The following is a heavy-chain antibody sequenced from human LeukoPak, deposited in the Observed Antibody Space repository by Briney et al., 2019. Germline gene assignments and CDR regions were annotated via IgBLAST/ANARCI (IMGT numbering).Heavy chain of an antibody. V-gene: IGHV3-21*01. Sequence: PGGSLRLSCAASGFTFSSYSMNWVRQAPGKGLEWVSSITSSSSYIYYADSVKGRFTISRDNAKNSLYLEMSSLRAEDTAVYYCARDMPYYYDTRDNAFDIWGQGTMVTVSS. CDR1: GFTFSSYS. CDR2: ITSSSSYI. CDR3: ARDMPYYYDTRDNAFDI. J-gene: IGHJ3*02. D-gene: IGHD3-22*01.